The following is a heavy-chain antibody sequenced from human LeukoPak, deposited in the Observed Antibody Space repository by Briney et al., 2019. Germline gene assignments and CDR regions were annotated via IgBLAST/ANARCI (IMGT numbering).Heavy chain of an antibody. Sequence: PGGSLRLSCAASGFTFSSYWMSWVRQAPGKGLEWVANIKQDGSEKYYVDSVKGRFTISRDNAKNSLYLQMNSLSAEDTAVYCCARDLTMVRGVFYCWGQGTLVTVSS. V-gene: IGHV3-7*01. D-gene: IGHD3-10*01. CDR3: ARDLTMVRGVFYC. CDR2: IKQDGSEK. J-gene: IGHJ4*02. CDR1: GFTFSSYW.